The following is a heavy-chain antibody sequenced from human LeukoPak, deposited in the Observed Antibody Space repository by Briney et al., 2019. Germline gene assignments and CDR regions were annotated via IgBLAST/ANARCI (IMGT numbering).Heavy chain of an antibody. Sequence: GASVTVSCKASGGTFSSYAISWVRQAPGQGPEWMGGIIPIFGTADYAQKFQGRVTITADESTSTAYMELSSLRSEDTAVYYCARDRDSSSWYDAFDIWGQGTMVTVSS. CDR1: GGTFSSYA. CDR2: IIPIFGTA. V-gene: IGHV1-69*01. CDR3: ARDRDSSSWYDAFDI. D-gene: IGHD6-13*01. J-gene: IGHJ3*02.